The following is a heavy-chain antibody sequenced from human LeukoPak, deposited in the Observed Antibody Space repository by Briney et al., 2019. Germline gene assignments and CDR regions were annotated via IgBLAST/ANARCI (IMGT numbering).Heavy chain of an antibody. J-gene: IGHJ5*02. CDR1: GFTFSDYY. D-gene: IGHD3-10*01. CDR2: ISSSSSTI. Sequence: GGSLRLSCAVSGFTFSDYYMSWIRQAPGKGLEWVSYISSSSSTIYYADSVKGRFTISRDNAKNSLYLQMNSLRAEDTAVYYCAREPYYYGSGSHMGNWFDPWGQGTLVTVSS. CDR3: AREPYYYGSGSHMGNWFDP. V-gene: IGHV3-11*04.